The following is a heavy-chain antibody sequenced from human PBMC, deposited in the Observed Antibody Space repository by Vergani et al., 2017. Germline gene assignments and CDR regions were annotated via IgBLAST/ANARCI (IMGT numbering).Heavy chain of an antibody. J-gene: IGHJ4*02. CDR3: ARVSRDYVWGSYRWTTFDY. CDR2: IYYSGST. CDR1: GGSVSSGDYY. V-gene: IGHV4-30-4*08. Sequence: QVQLQESGPGLVKPSETLSLTCTVSGGSVSSGDYYWSWIRQPPGKGLEWIGYIYYSGSTYYNPSLKSRVTISVDTSKNQFSLKLSSVTAADTAVYYCARVSRDYVWGSYRWTTFDYWGQGTLVTVSS. D-gene: IGHD3-16*02.